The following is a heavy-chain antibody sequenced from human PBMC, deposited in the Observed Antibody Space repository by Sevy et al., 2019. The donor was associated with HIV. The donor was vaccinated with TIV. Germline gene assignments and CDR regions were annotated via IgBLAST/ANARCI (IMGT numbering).Heavy chain of an antibody. Sequence: GGSLRLSCAASGFTFSNFAMGWVRQAPGKGLDWISVISGTGDYKYYADSVKGRFTISGDNSKNTLFLQMNSLRAEDTATFYCAKKMGGGSGMAFLVDFWGQGTLVTVSS. J-gene: IGHJ4*02. CDR2: ISGTGDYK. D-gene: IGHD5-18*01. CDR3: AKKMGGGSGMAFLVDF. V-gene: IGHV3-23*01. CDR1: GFTFSNFA.